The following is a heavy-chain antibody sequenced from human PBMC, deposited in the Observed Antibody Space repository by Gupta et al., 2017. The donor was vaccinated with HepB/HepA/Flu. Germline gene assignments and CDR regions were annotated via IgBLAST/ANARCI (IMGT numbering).Heavy chain of an antibody. Sequence: QVQLQESGPGLVKPSETLSLTCTVSGGSISSYYWSWIRQPPGKGLEWIGYIYYSGSTNYNPSLKSRVTISVDTSKNQFSLKLSSVTAADTAVYYCARGGYCSSTSCYPNDYWGQGTLVTVYS. V-gene: IGHV4-59*01. CDR3: ARGGYCSSTSCYPNDY. CDR1: GGSISSYY. J-gene: IGHJ4*02. CDR2: IYYSGST. D-gene: IGHD2-2*01.